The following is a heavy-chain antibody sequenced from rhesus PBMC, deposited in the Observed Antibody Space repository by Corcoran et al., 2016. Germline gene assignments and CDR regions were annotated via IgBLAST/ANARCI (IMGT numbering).Heavy chain of an antibody. CDR3: ARHGEPMFDY. CDR2: FNANNGSN. Sequence: VQLQESGPGLVEPSETLSLTCTVSGASLSRYWRSWLRQPPGKGLEWIGEFNANNGSNNYIPALKSRLTISKDASKNQVSLRLSFVTAADTSIYYCARHGEPMFDYWGQGVLVTVSS. V-gene: IGHV4-80*01. J-gene: IGHJ4*01. D-gene: IGHD1-44*01. CDR1: GASLSRYW.